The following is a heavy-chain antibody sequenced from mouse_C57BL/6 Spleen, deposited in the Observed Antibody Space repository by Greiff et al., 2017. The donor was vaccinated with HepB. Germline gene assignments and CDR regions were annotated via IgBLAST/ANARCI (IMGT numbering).Heavy chain of an antibody. D-gene: IGHD1-1*01. Sequence: QVQLQQSGPELVKPGASVKISCKASGYAFSSSWMNWVKQRPGQGLEWIGMIHPNSGSTNYNEKFKSKATLTVDKSSSTAYMQLSSLTSEDSAVYYCARSGYYGSSHWYFDVWGTGTTVTVSS. CDR1: GYAFSSSW. CDR2: IHPNSGST. CDR3: ARSGYYGSSHWYFDV. V-gene: IGHV1-64*01. J-gene: IGHJ1*03.